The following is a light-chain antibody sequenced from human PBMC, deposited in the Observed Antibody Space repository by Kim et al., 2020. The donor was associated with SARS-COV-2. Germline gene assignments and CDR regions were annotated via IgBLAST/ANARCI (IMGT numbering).Light chain of an antibody. Sequence: SASLGDRVILGCLARWSVVRWVAWYQRKPGTAPKVLIYAASSLKSGVPSRFSGSGSGTQFTLTIDNVQPDDSATYYCHQYNTHYSFGQGTKLEI. J-gene: IGKJ2*01. CDR2: AAS. CDR3: HQYNTHYS. V-gene: IGKV1-5*01. CDR1: WSVVRW.